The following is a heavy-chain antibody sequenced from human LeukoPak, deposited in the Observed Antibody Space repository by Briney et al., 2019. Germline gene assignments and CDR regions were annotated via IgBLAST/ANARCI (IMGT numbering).Heavy chain of an antibody. CDR1: GYTFTSYY. V-gene: IGHV1-46*01. CDR2: INPSGGST. J-gene: IGHJ4*02. Sequence: ASVKVSCKASGYTFTSYYMHWVRQAPGQGLEWMGIINPSGGSTSYAQKFQGRVTMTRDTSKNQFSLKLSSVTAADTAVYYCARDRGYDFWIDYWGQGTLVTVSS. CDR3: ARDRGYDFWIDY. D-gene: IGHD3-3*01.